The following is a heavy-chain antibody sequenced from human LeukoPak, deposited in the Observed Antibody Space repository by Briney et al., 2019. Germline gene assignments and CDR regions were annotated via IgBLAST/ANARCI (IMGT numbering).Heavy chain of an antibody. CDR1: GGSISSYY. Sequence: ASETLSLTCTVSGGSISSYYWSWIRQPAGKGLEWIGRIYTSGSTNYNPSLKSRVTISVDTSKNQFSLKLSSVTAADTAVYYCARQGLLGDYVWGSYRYTDYWGQGALVTVSS. CDR2: IYTSGST. CDR3: ARQGLLGDYVWGSYRYTDY. J-gene: IGHJ4*02. D-gene: IGHD3-16*02. V-gene: IGHV4-4*07.